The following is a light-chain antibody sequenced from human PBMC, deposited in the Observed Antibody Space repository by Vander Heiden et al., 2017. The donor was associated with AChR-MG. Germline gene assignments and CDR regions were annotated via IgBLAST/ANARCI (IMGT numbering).Light chain of an antibody. Sequence: SYVLTQTPSVSVAPGQTATVTCGGVHIGDKGVHWYQQMPGQAPVLVVYDESNRPSGIPARFSGSSSGNTATLTISRVEAGDEADYYCQVWDSSSEHYVFGTGTKVSVL. CDR1: HIGDKG. V-gene: IGLV3-21*02. CDR2: DES. CDR3: QVWDSSSEHYV. J-gene: IGLJ1*01.